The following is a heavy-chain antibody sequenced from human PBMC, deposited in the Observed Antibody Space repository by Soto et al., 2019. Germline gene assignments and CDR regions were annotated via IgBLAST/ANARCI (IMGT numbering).Heavy chain of an antibody. D-gene: IGHD2-8*02. CDR1: GYSFSNFW. J-gene: IGHJ4*02. V-gene: IGHV5-51*01. Sequence: PGESLKISCQASGYSFSNFWIAWVRQMPGEGLEWLGIIYPDDSDTRYSPSFLGQVTISADKSIKTTYLQWSSLNASDTAIYFCASSVLVTSSMNYFDLWGQGTLVTVSS. CDR2: IYPDDSDT. CDR3: ASSVLVTSSMNYFDL.